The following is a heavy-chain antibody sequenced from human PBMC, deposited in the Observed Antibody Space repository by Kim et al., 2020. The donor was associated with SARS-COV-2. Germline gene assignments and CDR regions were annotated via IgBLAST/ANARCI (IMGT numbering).Heavy chain of an antibody. V-gene: IGHV3-9*01. J-gene: IGHJ5*02. CDR1: GFTFGDYA. CDR3: AGRYSSSWWSNWFDP. Sequence: GGSLRLSCAASGFTFGDYAMHWVRQAPGKGLEWVSGISWNSGSIGYADSVKGRFTISRDNAKNSLYLQMNSLRAEDTALYYCAGRYSSSWWSNWFDPWGQGTLVTVSS. D-gene: IGHD6-13*01. CDR2: ISWNSGSI.